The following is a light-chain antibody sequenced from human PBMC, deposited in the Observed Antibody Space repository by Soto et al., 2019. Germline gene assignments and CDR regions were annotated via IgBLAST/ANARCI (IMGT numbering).Light chain of an antibody. CDR3: QSYDNSLSVYV. V-gene: IGLV1-40*01. CDR1: SSNIGAHYD. J-gene: IGLJ1*01. CDR2: GNS. Sequence: QSVLTQPPSVSGAPGQRVTISCTGSSSNIGAHYDVQWYQQLPGTAPKLLIYGNSNRPSGVPDRFSGSKPGTSASLAITGLQAEDEADYYCQSYDNSLSVYVFGTGTKVTVL.